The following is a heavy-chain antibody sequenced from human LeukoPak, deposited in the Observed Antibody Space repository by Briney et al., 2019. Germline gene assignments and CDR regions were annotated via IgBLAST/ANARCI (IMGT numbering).Heavy chain of an antibody. CDR2: IIPIFGTA. Sequence: SVQVSRKTSRGTFSRYAISGVRQPPGQGLEWMGGIIPIFGTANYAQKFQGRVTITTDESTSTAYMELSSLRSEDTAVYYCASNEGSSGYYLPSLYFDYWGQGTLVTLSS. CDR3: ASNEGSSGYYLPSLYFDY. V-gene: IGHV1-69*05. J-gene: IGHJ4*02. D-gene: IGHD3-22*01. CDR1: RGTFSRYA.